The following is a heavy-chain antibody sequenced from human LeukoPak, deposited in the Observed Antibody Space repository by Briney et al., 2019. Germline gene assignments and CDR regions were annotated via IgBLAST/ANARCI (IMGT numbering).Heavy chain of an antibody. J-gene: IGHJ4*02. CDR2: VKQGGSEK. CDR3: ASLDTALLNSAY. D-gene: IGHD5-18*01. CDR1: GFTFRNDW. V-gene: IGHV3-7*01. Sequence: PGGPLRLSCAVFGFTFRNDWMSWVRQAPGKGLEWVAMVKQGGSEKYYVDSVRGRFTISRDDAKNSLYLQMNSLRAEDTAVYYCASLDTALLNSAYWGQGTLVTVSS.